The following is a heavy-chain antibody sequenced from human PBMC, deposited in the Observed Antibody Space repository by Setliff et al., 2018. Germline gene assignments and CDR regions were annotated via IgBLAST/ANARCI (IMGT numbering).Heavy chain of an antibody. V-gene: IGHV1-3*01. Sequence: ASVKVSCKASGYSFAKYALHWVRQAPGQRLEWMGWINAGNGNTKCSQNFQGRVTITRDTSASTAYVELSSLRSEDTAVCYCAREVLPLVREEAFYIWGQGTMVTVSS. CDR1: GYSFAKYA. D-gene: IGHD2-2*01. CDR3: AREVLPLVREEAFYI. CDR2: INAGNGNT. J-gene: IGHJ3*02.